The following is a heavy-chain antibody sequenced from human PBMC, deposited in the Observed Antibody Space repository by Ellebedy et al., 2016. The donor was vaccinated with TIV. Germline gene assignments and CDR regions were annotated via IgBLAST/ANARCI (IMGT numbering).Heavy chain of an antibody. V-gene: IGHV4-34*01. CDR1: CGSFSHYY. D-gene: IGHD3/OR15-3a*01. CDR2: INHGGTT. Sequence: SETLSLXCAVCCGSFSHYYWNWIRQSPEKGLEWIGEINHGGTTKYNPSLKGRVTLSLDTSKNQFSLKLTSLTAADTAVYYCARTLDWVSVDVWGQGTTVAVSS. CDR3: ARTLDWVSVDV. J-gene: IGHJ6*02.